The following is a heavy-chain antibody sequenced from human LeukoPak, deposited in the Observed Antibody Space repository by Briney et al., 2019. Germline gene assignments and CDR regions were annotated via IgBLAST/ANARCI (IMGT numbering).Heavy chain of an antibody. J-gene: IGHJ5*02. CDR1: GGSISSYY. CDR3: ARSSSSYKNWFDP. V-gene: IGHV4-59*01. CDR2: IYYSGST. Sequence: PSETLSLTCTVSGGSISSYYWSWIRQPPGKGLEWIGYIYYSGSTNYNPSLKSRVTISVDTSKNQFSLKLSSVTAADTAVYYCARSSSSYKNWFDPWGQGTLVTVSS. D-gene: IGHD6-13*01.